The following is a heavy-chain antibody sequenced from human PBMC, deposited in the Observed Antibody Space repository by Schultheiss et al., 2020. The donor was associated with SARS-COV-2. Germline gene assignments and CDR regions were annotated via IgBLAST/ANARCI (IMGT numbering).Heavy chain of an antibody. Sequence: SVKVSCKASGGTFSSYAISWVRQAPGQGLEWMGGIIPIFGTANYAQKFQGRVTITADESTSTAYMELASLTSEDTAIYYCAREGFVQLYYFYAMDDWGQGTTVTVSS. V-gene: IGHV1-69*13. J-gene: IGHJ6*02. CDR1: GGTFSSYA. CDR3: AREGFVQLYYFYAMDD. D-gene: IGHD6-6*01. CDR2: IIPIFGTA.